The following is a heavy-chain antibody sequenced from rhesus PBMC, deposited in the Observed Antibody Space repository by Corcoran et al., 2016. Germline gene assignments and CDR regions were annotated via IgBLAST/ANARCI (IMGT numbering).Heavy chain of an antibody. J-gene: IGHJ4*01. CDR1: GGSISGDY. D-gene: IGHD4-29*01. Sequence: QVQLQESGPGLVKPSETLSLTSAVSGGSISGDYWVWLRQPPGQGLEWIGRIDGSGGSTDYNPSLKSRVTISTDTSKNQFSLKLSSVTAADTAVYYCARLDTVATTTGYFDYWGQGVLVTVSS. V-gene: IGHV4-160*01. CDR3: ARLDTVATTTGYFDY. CDR2: IDGSGGST.